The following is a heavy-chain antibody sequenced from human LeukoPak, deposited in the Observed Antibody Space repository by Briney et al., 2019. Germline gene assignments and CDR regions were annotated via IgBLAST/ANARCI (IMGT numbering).Heavy chain of an antibody. CDR3: AKEHFDWLHIYYYYGMDV. CDR2: ISYDGSNK. CDR1: GFTFSSYA. V-gene: IGHV3-30*04. J-gene: IGHJ6*02. D-gene: IGHD3-9*01. Sequence: PGGSLRLSCAASGFTFSSYAMHWVRQAPGKGLEWVALISYDGSNKYYADSVKGRFTISRDNSKNTLYLQMNSLRAEDTAVYYCAKEHFDWLHIYYYYGMDVWGQGTTVTVSS.